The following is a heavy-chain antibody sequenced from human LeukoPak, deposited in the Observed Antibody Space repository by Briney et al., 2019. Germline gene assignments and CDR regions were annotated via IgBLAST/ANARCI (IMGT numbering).Heavy chain of an antibody. J-gene: IGHJ4*02. CDR1: GYSFNSYI. CDR3: ARDNIEMAGLDY. Sequence: ALVKVSCKASGYSFNSYIIAWVRQAPGQGLEWMGWISAYNGNVRFAQKFLGRVTMTTDTLTTTAYMELRSLTYDDTAVYFCARDNIEMAGLDYWGQGTLVTVSS. D-gene: IGHD6-19*01. CDR2: ISAYNGNV. V-gene: IGHV1-18*04.